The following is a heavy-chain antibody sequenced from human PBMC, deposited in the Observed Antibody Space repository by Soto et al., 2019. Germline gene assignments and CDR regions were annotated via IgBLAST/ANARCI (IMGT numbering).Heavy chain of an antibody. CDR1: GYTFTGYY. Sequence: ASLKVSCKASGYTFTGYYMHWVRQAPGQGLEWMGWINPNSGGTNYAQKFQGWVTMTRDTSISTAYMELSRLRSDDTAVYYCARKPPPRYCTNGVCYDPDYYYYGMDVWGQGTTVTVSS. V-gene: IGHV1-2*04. CDR2: INPNSGGT. J-gene: IGHJ6*02. D-gene: IGHD2-8*01. CDR3: ARKPPPRYCTNGVCYDPDYYYYGMDV.